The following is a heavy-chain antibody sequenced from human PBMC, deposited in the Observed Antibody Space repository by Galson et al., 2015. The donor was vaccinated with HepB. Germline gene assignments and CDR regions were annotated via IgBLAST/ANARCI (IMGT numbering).Heavy chain of an antibody. CDR2: IFYRGSS. V-gene: IGHV4-39*01. CDR3: ARRSSNSWQGWFDP. CDR1: GGYINSSSYY. D-gene: IGHD2-2*01. Sequence: ETLSLTCTVSGGYINSSSYYWGWIRQPPGKGLEWIGSIFYRGSSNYNPSLKSRATLSVDTSKNQYSLRLTSVTAADTAVYFCARRSSNSWQGWFDPWGQGTLVTVSS. J-gene: IGHJ5*02.